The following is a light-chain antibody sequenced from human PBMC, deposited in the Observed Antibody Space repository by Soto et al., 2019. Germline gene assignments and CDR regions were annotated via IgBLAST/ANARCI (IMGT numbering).Light chain of an antibody. Sequence: EFVLTQSPGTLSLSPGDRATLSCRASQAVSGIYLAWYQQKPGQAPRLLIYGASNRATGVPDRFSGSESGTDFTLTISRLEPEDFAVYCCQHYGSSPPHTFGQGTKLETK. CDR3: QHYGSSPPHT. V-gene: IGKV3-20*01. CDR1: QAVSGIY. CDR2: GAS. J-gene: IGKJ2*01.